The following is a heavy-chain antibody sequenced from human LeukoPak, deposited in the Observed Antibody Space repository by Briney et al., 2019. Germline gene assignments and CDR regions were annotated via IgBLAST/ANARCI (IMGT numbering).Heavy chain of an antibody. CDR3: ARSPFGSSSSDY. CDR2: ISSSGSTI. D-gene: IGHD6-13*01. V-gene: IGHV3-11*01. Sequence: GGSLRLSCAASGFTFSNYYMSWIRQAPGKGLEWVSYISSSGSTIYYADSVKGRFTISRDNANNSLYLQMNSLRAEDTAVYYCARSPFGSSSSDYWGQGTLVTVSS. J-gene: IGHJ4*02. CDR1: GFTFSNYY.